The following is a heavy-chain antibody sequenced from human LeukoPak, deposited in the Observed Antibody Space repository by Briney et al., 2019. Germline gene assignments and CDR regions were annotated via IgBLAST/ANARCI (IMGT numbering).Heavy chain of an antibody. CDR1: GFTFSSYA. CDR2: ISYDGSNK. J-gene: IGHJ4*02. D-gene: IGHD1-7*01. V-gene: IGHV3-30-3*01. CDR3: ARVGLPHWNFAHFDY. Sequence: GRSLRLSCAASGFTFSSYAMHWVRQAPGEGLEWVAVISYDGSNKYYADSVKGRFTISRDNSKNTLYLQMNSLRAEDTAVYYCARVGLPHWNFAHFDYWGQGTLVTVSS.